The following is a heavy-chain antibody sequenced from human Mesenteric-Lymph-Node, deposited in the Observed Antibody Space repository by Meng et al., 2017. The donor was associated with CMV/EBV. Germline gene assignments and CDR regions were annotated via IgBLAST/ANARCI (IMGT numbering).Heavy chain of an antibody. J-gene: IGHJ4*02. CDR2: INHSGST. V-gene: IGHV4-34*01. CDR1: GGSFSGYF. D-gene: IGHD2-15*01. Sequence: VYGGSFSGYFWTRIRQSPLKGLEWIAEINHSGSTNYNPSLKTRVTISVDTSKNQFSLELNSVTAADTAVYYCARHRWGSDSSCFELWGQGTLVTVSS. CDR3: ARHRWGSDSSCFEL.